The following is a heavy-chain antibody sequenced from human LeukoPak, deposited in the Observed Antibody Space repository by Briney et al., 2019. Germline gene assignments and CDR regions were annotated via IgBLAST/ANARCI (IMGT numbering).Heavy chain of an antibody. CDR3: AKDLSGYGDYDPFDY. V-gene: IGHV3-66*01. Sequence: GGSLRLSCAASGFTVSSSYMSWVRQAPGKGLEWVSIISSAGTTYYADSVKGRFTISRDNTKNTVYLQVNSLRDEDTAVYYCAKDLSGYGDYDPFDYWGQGTLVTVSS. D-gene: IGHD4-17*01. CDR1: GFTVSSSY. CDR2: ISSAGTT. J-gene: IGHJ4*02.